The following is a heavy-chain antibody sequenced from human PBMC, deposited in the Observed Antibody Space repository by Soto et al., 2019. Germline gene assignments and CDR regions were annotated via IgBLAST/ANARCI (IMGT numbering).Heavy chain of an antibody. V-gene: IGHV4-39*01. CDR2: IHSGGST. CDR1: GGSISITRYF. Sequence: QLQLQESGPGLVKPSETLSLTCSASGGSISITRYFWDWIRQPPERGLEWIASIHSGGSTYYNPSLKSRVTISIDTSKHQFSLKLSSVTAADTAVYSCGSRFRIAGAAFEWGQGTLVTVSP. J-gene: IGHJ4*02. D-gene: IGHD7-27*01. CDR3: GSRFRIAGAAFE.